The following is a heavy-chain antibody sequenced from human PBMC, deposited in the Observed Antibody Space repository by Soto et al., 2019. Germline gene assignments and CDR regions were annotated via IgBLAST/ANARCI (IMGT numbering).Heavy chain of an antibody. Sequence: ASVKVSCKASGYTFTSYGISWVRQAPGQGLEWMGWISACNGSTSYAQKLQGRVTMTTDTSTSTAYVELRSLRADDTAVYYRALYIRCTFLIHYFDYWGHGTLFPVSP. V-gene: IGHV1-18*01. CDR2: ISACNGST. CDR3: ALYIRCTFLIHYFDY. CDR1: GYTFTSYG. D-gene: IGHD2-2*02. J-gene: IGHJ4*01.